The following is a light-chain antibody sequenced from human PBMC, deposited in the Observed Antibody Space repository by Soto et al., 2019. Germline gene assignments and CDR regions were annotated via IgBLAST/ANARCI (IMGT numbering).Light chain of an antibody. Sequence: DIVLTQSPGTLSLSPGDRATLSCKASQSVSSNFLAWYQRKPGQAPRLLIYGASYRDTDIPYRFSGSGSGTDFTLTITRLEPEDFAVYYCQQYGTSPPTFGEGTKVEI. CDR1: QSVSSNF. CDR2: GAS. CDR3: QQYGTSPPT. J-gene: IGKJ1*01. V-gene: IGKV3-20*01.